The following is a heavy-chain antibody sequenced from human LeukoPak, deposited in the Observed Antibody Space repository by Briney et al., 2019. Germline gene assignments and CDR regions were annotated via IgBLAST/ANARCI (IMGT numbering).Heavy chain of an antibody. CDR1: GFTFRSYE. J-gene: IGHJ4*02. Sequence: GGSLRLSCEDSGFTFRSYEMNWVRQAPGKGLEWVAYLSSSGSAFSYADSVKGRFTIARDNAKNSVYLEMNSLRADDTAVYYCARSARLMKGVVEVTALDDWGQGTLVTVSS. D-gene: IGHD3-3*01. CDR3: ARSARLMKGVVEVTALDD. CDR2: LSSSGSAF. V-gene: IGHV3-48*03.